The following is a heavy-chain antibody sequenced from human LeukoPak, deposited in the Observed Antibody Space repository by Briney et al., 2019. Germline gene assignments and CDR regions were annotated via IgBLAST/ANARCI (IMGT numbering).Heavy chain of an antibody. CDR1: GFTFSSYS. CDR2: ISGSSSYI. D-gene: IGHD6-19*01. Sequence: TGGSLRLSCAASGFTFSSYSMNWVRQAPGKGLEWVSSISGSSSYIYYADSVKGRFTISRDNAKNSLYLQMNSLRAEDTAVYYCARIPFQWLVSDFDYWGQGTLVTVSS. J-gene: IGHJ4*02. V-gene: IGHV3-21*01. CDR3: ARIPFQWLVSDFDY.